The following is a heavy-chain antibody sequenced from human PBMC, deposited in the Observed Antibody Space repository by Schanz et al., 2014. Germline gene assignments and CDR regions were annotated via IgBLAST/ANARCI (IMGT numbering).Heavy chain of an antibody. CDR3: ARLGSPHCATSDCHHDWFGP. D-gene: IGHD1-26*01. CDR2: MYYSGST. Sequence: QVQLQESGPGLVKPSETLSLTCTVSGGSISSYYWSWIRQPPGKGLEWIGYMYYSGSTNYNPSLNSRVTISVDTSKTQFSLKVTSVTPADTAVYYCARLGSPHCATSDCHHDWFGPWGQGTLVTVSS. V-gene: IGHV4-59*12. CDR1: GGSISSYY. J-gene: IGHJ5*02.